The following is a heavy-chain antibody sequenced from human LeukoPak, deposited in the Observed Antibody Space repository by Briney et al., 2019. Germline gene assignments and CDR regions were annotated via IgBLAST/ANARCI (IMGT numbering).Heavy chain of an antibody. J-gene: IGHJ6*02. CDR2: ISYSGNT. CDR1: GGSISSYY. Sequence: MPSETLSLTCTVSGGSISSYYWSWIRQPPGRRLEWIGYISYSGNTNYNPSLQSRVTISVDTSKNQFSLKLNSVTAADTAVYYCASHGGYSSPLGVWGQGTTVIVSS. CDR3: ASHGGYSSPLGV. D-gene: IGHD6-13*01. V-gene: IGHV4-59*08.